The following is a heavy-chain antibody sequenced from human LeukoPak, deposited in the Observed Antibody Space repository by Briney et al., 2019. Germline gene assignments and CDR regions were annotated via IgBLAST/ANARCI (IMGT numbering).Heavy chain of an antibody. CDR3: ARHETGPYFDY. Sequence: GESLKISCKGSGYSFTSNWIGWVRQMPGKGLEFMGILYPGDSDTRYSPSFQGQVTISADKSISTAYLQWSSLKASDTAMYYCARHETGPYFDYWGQGTLVTVSS. V-gene: IGHV5-51*01. CDR1: GYSFTSNW. J-gene: IGHJ4*02. D-gene: IGHD1-1*01. CDR2: LYPGDSDT.